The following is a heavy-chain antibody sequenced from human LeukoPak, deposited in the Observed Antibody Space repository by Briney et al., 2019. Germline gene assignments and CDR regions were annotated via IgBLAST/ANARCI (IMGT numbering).Heavy chain of an antibody. J-gene: IGHJ4*02. CDR3: VKDKGFDGDGGADY. Sequence: GGSLRLSCAASGFSFDDYGMHWARQAPGKGLEWVSLISGYGGSTYYVDSVKGRFTISRDNSKNSLYLQMNSLRTEDTALYYCVKDKGFDGDGGADYWGQGTLVTVSS. V-gene: IGHV3-43*02. CDR1: GFSFDDYG. CDR2: ISGYGGST. D-gene: IGHD4-17*01.